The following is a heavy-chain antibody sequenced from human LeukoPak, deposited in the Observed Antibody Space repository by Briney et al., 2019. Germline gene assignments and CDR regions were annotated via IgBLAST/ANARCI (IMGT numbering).Heavy chain of an antibody. Sequence: GGSLRLSCAASGFTFSSYWMSWVRQAPGKGLEWVANIKQDGTEKYYMDSVKGRFTISRDNAKNSLYLQMNSLRAEDTAVYYCAREDGYSDWLPPSLYPGYWGQGTLVTVSS. V-gene: IGHV3-7*01. CDR2: IKQDGTEK. D-gene: IGHD3-9*01. CDR3: AREDGYSDWLPPSLYPGY. J-gene: IGHJ4*02. CDR1: GFTFSSYW.